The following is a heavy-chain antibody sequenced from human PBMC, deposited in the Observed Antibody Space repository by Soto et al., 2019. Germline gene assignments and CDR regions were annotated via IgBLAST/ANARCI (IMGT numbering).Heavy chain of an antibody. V-gene: IGHV4-59*11. CDR2: IHYSGST. J-gene: IGHJ4*02. Sequence: SETLSLTCTVSGGSIISHYWSWIRQPPGKGLEWIGYIHYSGSTDYNPSLESRLTISVDTSKNQFSLKLSSVTAADTAVYYCARGGWSLDYWGQGTLVTVSS. D-gene: IGHD2-15*01. CDR1: GGSIISHY. CDR3: ARGGWSLDY.